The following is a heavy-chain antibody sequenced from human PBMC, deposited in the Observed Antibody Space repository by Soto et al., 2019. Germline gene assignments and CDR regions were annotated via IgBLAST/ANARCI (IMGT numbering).Heavy chain of an antibody. CDR3: AITPFTMIVVVITPDAFDI. CDR1: GFTFSSYA. V-gene: IGHV3-23*01. CDR2: ISGSGGST. D-gene: IGHD3-22*01. J-gene: IGHJ3*02. Sequence: PGGSLRLSCAASGFTFSSYAMSWVRQAPGKGLEWVSAISGSGGSTYYADSVKGRFTISRDNSKNTLYLQMNSLRAEDTAVYYCAITPFTMIVVVITPDAFDIWGQGTMVTVSS.